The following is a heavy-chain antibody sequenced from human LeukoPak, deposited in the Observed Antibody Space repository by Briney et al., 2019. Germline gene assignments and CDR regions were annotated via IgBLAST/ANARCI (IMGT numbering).Heavy chain of an antibody. V-gene: IGHV4-61*08. J-gene: IGHJ4*02. CDR3: ASSSSGTGRAEIDY. CDR2: IYYSGST. CDR1: KDPIISFDHS. D-gene: IGHD1-26*01. Sequence: SETLSLTCDVSKDPIISFDHSWSWIRHFPGKGLEWIGYIYYSGSTNYDPSLKSRVTISIDTSKNQFSLKLSSVTAADTAVYYCASSSSGTGRAEIDYWGQGTLVTVSS.